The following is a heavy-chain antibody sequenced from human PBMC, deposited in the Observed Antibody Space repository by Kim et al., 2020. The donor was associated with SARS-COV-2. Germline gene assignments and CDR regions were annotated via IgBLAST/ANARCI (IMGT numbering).Heavy chain of an antibody. D-gene: IGHD3-3*01. CDR1: GGSVSSGSYY. CDR2: IYYSGST. V-gene: IGHV4-61*01. Sequence: SETLSLTCTVSGGSVSSGSYYWSWIRQPPGKGLEWIGYIYYSGSTNYNPSLKSRVTISVDTSKNQFSLKLSSVTAADTAMYYCARDRGVPRFYYGMDVWGQGTTVTVSS. J-gene: IGHJ6*02. CDR3: ARDRGVPRFYYGMDV.